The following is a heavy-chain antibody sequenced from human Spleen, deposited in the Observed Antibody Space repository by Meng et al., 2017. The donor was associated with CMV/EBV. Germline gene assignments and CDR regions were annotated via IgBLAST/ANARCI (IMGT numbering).Heavy chain of an antibody. V-gene: IGHV6-1*01. CDR1: GVSVSTNSAA. CDR2: TYFRSKWYN. Sequence: SETLSLTCAISGVSVSTNSAAWNWIRQSPSRGLEWLGTTYFRSKWYNDYAVSVKGRITINPDTSRNQFSLQLNSVTPEDTAVYYCARTKNLRGYSYGVFDYWGQGTLVTVSS. J-gene: IGHJ4*02. D-gene: IGHD5-18*01. CDR3: ARTKNLRGYSYGVFDY.